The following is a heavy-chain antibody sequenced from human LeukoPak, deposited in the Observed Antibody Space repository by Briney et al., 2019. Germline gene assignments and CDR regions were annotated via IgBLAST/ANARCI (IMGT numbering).Heavy chain of an antibody. CDR1: GGSFSGYY. Sequence: SETLSLTCAVYGGSFSGYYWSWIRQPPGKGLWCVGEINHSGSTNYNPSLKSRVTISVDTSKNQYSLKLSSVTAAHTAVYYCARGPRLWFGELSKYYFDYWGQGTLVTVSS. CDR3: ARGPRLWFGELSKYYFDY. D-gene: IGHD3-10*01. V-gene: IGHV4-34*01. CDR2: INHSGST. J-gene: IGHJ4*02.